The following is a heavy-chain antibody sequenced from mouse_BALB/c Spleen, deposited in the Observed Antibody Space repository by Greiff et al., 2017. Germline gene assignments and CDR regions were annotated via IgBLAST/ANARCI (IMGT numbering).Heavy chain of an antibody. D-gene: IGHD1-1*01. CDR3: ARQGPFITTVVASSYYAMDY. V-gene: IGHV5-9-3*01. J-gene: IGHJ4*01. CDR2: ISSGGSYT. Sequence: EVHLVESGGGLVKPGGSLKLSCAASGFTFSSYAMSWVRQTPEKRLEWVATISSGGSYTYYPDSVKGRFTISRDNAKNTLYLQMSSLRSEDTAMFYCARQGPFITTVVASSYYAMDYWGQGTSVTVSS. CDR1: GFTFSSYA.